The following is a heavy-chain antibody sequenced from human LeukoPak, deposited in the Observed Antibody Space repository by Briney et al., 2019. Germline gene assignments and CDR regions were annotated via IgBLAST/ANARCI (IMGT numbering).Heavy chain of an antibody. D-gene: IGHD2-15*01. Sequence: ASVKVSCKASGYTFTSYYMHWVRQAPGQGLDWMGIINPSGGSTAYAYQFQGRVTMTRDTSTSTVYMEVSSLRSEDTAVYYCARDLVRCSGGSCYPQYYFDYWGQGTLVTVSS. CDR3: ARDLVRCSGGSCYPQYYFDY. V-gene: IGHV1-46*01. J-gene: IGHJ4*02. CDR1: GYTFTSYY. CDR2: INPSGGST.